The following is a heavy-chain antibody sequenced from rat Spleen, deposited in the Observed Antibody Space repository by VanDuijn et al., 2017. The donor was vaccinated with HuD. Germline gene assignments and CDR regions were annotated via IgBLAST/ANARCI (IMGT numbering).Heavy chain of an antibody. V-gene: IGHV5-29*01. J-gene: IGHJ3*01. CDR2: ISYEGTTN. CDR3: ARHELPGYNWFAY. Sequence: EVQLVESGGGQVKPGRSLKLSCAASGLSFSNYDMAWVRQAPTKGLEWVASISYEGTTNYYGDSVKGRFTISRDNAKSTLYLQMDSLRSEDTATYYCARHELPGYNWFAYWGQGTLVTVSS. CDR1: GLSFSNYD. D-gene: IGHD1-4*01.